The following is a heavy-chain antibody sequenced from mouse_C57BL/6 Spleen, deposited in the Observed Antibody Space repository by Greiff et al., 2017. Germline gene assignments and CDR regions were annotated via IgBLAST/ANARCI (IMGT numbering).Heavy chain of an antibody. CDR1: GYTFTSYW. D-gene: IGHD1-1*01. CDR3: AVYYGSSSSWFAY. J-gene: IGHJ3*01. V-gene: IGHV1-55*01. Sequence: QVQLQQPGAELVKPGASVKMSCKASGYTFTSYWITWVKPRPGQGLEWIGDIYPGSGSTNYNEKFKSKATLTVDHSSSTAYMQISSLTSETSAVDSCAVYYGSSSSWFAYWGQGTLVTVSA. CDR2: IYPGSGST.